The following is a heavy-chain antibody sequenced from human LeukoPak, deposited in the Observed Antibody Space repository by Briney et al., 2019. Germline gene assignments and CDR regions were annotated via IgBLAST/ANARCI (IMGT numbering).Heavy chain of an antibody. J-gene: IGHJ4*02. CDR3: ARHSLVSMVRGVIGY. V-gene: IGHV3-21*01. D-gene: IGHD3-10*01. CDR2: ISSSSSYI. CDR1: GFTFSSCS. Sequence: PGGSLRLSCAASGFTFSSCSMSWVRQAPGKGLEWVSSISSSSSYIYYADSVKGRFTISRDNAKNSLYLQMNSLRAEDTAVYYCARHSLVSMVRGVIGYWGQGTLVTVSS.